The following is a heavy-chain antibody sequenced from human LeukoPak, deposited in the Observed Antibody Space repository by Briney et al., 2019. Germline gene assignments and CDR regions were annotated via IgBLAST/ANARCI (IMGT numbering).Heavy chain of an antibody. Sequence: SETLSLTCAVSGYSISSGYYWGWIRQPPGKGLEWIGSIYHSGSTYYSPSLKSRVTISVDTSKNQFSLKLSSVTAADTAVYYCARQDGYSLFDYWGQGTLVTVSS. V-gene: IGHV4-38-2*01. D-gene: IGHD3-22*01. CDR1: GYSISSGYY. CDR3: ARQDGYSLFDY. J-gene: IGHJ4*02. CDR2: IYHSGST.